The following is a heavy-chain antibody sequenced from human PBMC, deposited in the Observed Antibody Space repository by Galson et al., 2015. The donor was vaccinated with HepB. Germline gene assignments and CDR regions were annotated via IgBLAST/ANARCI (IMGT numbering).Heavy chain of an antibody. CDR3: ARDRTDYGVLDWYFDL. CDR2: INPNSGGT. J-gene: IGHJ2*01. V-gene: IGHV1-2*06. Sequence: SVKVSCKASGYTFTGYYMHWVRQAPGQGLEWMGRINPNSGGTNYAQKFQGRVTITRDTSASTAYMELSSLRSEDTAVYYCARDRTDYGVLDWYFDLWGRGTLVTVSS. CDR1: GYTFTGYY. D-gene: IGHD4-17*01.